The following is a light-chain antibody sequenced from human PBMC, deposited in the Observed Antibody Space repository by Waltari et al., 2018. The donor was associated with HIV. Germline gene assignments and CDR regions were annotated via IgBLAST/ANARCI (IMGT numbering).Light chain of an antibody. J-gene: IGKJ1*01. CDR2: KAS. CDR1: QSISTW. V-gene: IGKV1-5*03. CDR3: QQYNTSSPWT. Sequence: DIQMTQSPSDLSASVGDRITITCRASQSISTWLAWYQQKPGKAPKILVYKASSLESGVPPRFSGSGSGTEFTLTINNLQPDDFATYYCQQYNTSSPWTFGQGTKVDI.